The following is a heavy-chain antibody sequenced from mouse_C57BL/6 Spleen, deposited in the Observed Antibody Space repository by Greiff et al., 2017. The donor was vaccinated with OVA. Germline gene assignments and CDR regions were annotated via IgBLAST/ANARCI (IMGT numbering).Heavy chain of an antibody. Sequence: QVQLKESGPGLVQPSQSLSITCTVSGFSLTSYGVHWVRQSPGKGLEWLGVIWSGGSTDYNAAFISRLSISKDNSKSQVFCKMNSLQADDTAIYYCARNRYYSNQYYFDYWGQGTTLTVSS. CDR2: IWSGGST. CDR1: GFSLTSYG. D-gene: IGHD2-5*01. J-gene: IGHJ2*01. V-gene: IGHV2-2*01. CDR3: ARNRYYSNQYYFDY.